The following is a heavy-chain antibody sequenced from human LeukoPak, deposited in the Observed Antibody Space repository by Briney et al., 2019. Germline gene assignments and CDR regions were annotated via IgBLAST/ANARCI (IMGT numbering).Heavy chain of an antibody. CDR2: VWYDGNNK. D-gene: IGHD6-13*01. Sequence: GGSLRLSCAASGFTFRSYGMHWVRQAPGKGLEWVAIVWYDGNNKYYADPVKGRFTVSRDNSKDTVSLQLNSLRAEDTAVYYCARGSGAAAGAFDYWGQGTLVTVPS. J-gene: IGHJ4*02. CDR1: GFTFRSYG. CDR3: ARGSGAAAGAFDY. V-gene: IGHV3-33*01.